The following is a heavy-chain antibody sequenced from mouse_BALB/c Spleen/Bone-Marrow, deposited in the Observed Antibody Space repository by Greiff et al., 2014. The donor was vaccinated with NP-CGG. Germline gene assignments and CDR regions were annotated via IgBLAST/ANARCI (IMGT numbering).Heavy chain of an antibody. J-gene: IGHJ2*01. Sequence: QVQLQQSGAELVRPGASVKLSCKASGYTFTSYWINWVKQRPGQGLEWIGNIYPSDSYTNYKQKFKDKATLTVDKSSTTAYMQLSSPTSEDSAVYYCTRGGSSPYYFDYWGQGTTLTVSS. V-gene: IGHV1-69*02. D-gene: IGHD1-1*01. CDR1: GYTFTSYW. CDR3: TRGGSSPYYFDY. CDR2: IYPSDSYT.